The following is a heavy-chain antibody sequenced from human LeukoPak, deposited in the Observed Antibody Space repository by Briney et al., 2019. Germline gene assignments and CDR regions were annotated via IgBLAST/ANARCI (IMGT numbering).Heavy chain of an antibody. CDR1: GFTFSSYA. D-gene: IGHD6-6*01. J-gene: IGHJ3*02. V-gene: IGHV3-30-3*01. Sequence: GRSLRLSCAASGFTFSSYAMHWVRQAPGKGLEWVAVISYDGSNEYYADSVKGRFTISRDNSKNTLYLQMNSLRAEDTAVYYCAKDQRGTIAARPSGAFDIWGQGTMVTVSS. CDR3: AKDQRGTIAARPSGAFDI. CDR2: ISYDGSNE.